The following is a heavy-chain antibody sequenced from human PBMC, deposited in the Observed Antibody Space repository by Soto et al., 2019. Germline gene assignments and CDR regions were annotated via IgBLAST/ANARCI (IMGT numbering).Heavy chain of an antibody. Sequence: QVQLQESGPGLVKPSQTLSLTCTVSGGSISSGGYYWSWIRQHPGKGLEWIGYIYYSGSTYYNPSLKSRVTXXVXTXXNQFSLKLSCVTAADTAVYYCARAWDRTYYYGMDVWGQGTTVTVSS. V-gene: IGHV4-31*03. CDR2: IYYSGST. CDR1: GGSISSGGYY. D-gene: IGHD1-26*01. CDR3: ARAWDRTYYYGMDV. J-gene: IGHJ6*02.